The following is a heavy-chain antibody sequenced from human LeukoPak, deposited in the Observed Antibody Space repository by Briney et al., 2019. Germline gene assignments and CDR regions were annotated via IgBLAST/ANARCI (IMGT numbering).Heavy chain of an antibody. CDR3: AREIFYDSTGYYL. CDR2: IYYSGST. D-gene: IGHD3-22*01. Sequence: SETLSLTCTVSGGSISSNSYYWGWIRQPPGKGLEWIGSIYYSGSTYYNPSLNIRVTISVDTSKNQFSLNLRSVTAADTAVYYCAREIFYDSTGYYLWGQGTLVTVSS. CDR1: GGSISSNSYY. V-gene: IGHV4-39*07. J-gene: IGHJ4*02.